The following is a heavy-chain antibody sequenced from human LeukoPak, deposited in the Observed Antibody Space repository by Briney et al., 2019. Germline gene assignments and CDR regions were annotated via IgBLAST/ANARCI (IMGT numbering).Heavy chain of an antibody. Sequence: GGSLRLSCAASGFTFSSYAMHWVRQAPGKGLEYVSAISSNGGSTYYANSVKGRFTISGDNAKNSLYLQMNSLRAEDTAVYYCARLLYSTDIWGQGTLVTVSS. CDR1: GFTFSSYA. D-gene: IGHD6-13*01. CDR3: ARLLYSTDI. CDR2: ISSNGGST. V-gene: IGHV3-64*01. J-gene: IGHJ4*02.